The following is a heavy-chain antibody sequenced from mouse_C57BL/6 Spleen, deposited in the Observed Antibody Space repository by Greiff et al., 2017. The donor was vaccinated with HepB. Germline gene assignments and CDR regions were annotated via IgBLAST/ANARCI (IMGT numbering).Heavy chain of an antibody. CDR1: GYTFTSYW. CDR2: IDPSDSYT. J-gene: IGHJ1*03. V-gene: IGHV1-50*01. CDR3: ARTTVVATGYFDV. Sequence: QVQLQQPGAELVKPGASVKLSCKASGYTFTSYWMQWVKQRPGQGLEWIGEIDPSDSYTNYNQKFKGKATLTVDKSSSTAYMQLSSMTSADAAVYYCARTTVVATGYFDVWGTGTTVTVSS. D-gene: IGHD1-1*01.